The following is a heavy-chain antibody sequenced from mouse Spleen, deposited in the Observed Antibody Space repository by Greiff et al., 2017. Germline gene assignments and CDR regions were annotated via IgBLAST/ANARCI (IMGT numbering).Heavy chain of an antibody. D-gene: IGHD3-3*01. Sequence: EVKLMESGGGLVKPGGSLKLSCAASGFTFSSYAMSWVRQTPEKRLEWVATISSGGSYTYYPDSVKGRFTISRDNAKNTLYLQMSSLRSEDTAMYYCAREGDGFAYWGQGTLVTVSA. V-gene: IGHV5-9-1*01. J-gene: IGHJ3*01. CDR1: GFTFSSYA. CDR2: ISSGGSYT. CDR3: AREGDGFAY.